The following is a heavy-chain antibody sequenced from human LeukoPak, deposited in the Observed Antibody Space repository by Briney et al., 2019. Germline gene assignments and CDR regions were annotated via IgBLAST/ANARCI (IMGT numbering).Heavy chain of an antibody. CDR2: ISGSGGST. CDR3: AKGDRRYGIDY. Sequence: GGSLRLSCAASGFTFSSYAMSWVRQAPGKGLEWVSAISGSGGSTYYADSVKGRFTISRDNSRNTLYLQMNSLRAEDTAVYYYAKGDRRYGIDYWGQGTLVTVSS. CDR1: GFTFSSYA. J-gene: IGHJ4*02. V-gene: IGHV3-23*01. D-gene: IGHD1-14*01.